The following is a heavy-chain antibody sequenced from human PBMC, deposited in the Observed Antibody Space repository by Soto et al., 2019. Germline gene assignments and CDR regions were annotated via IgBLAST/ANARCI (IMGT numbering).Heavy chain of an antibody. CDR2: IYHSGST. D-gene: IGHD3-22*01. Sequence: SETLSLTCAVSGGSISSSNWWSWVRQPPGKGLEWIGEIYHSGSTTYTPSLKSRVTIAVDTSKNQFSLRLNSVTAADTVVYYCARLGGYYQAFDQWGQGSLVTVSS. V-gene: IGHV4-4*02. J-gene: IGHJ4*02. CDR1: GGSISSSNW. CDR3: ARLGGYYQAFDQ.